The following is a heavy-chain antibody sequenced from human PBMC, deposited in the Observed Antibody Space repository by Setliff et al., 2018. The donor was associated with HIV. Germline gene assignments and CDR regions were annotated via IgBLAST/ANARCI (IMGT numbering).Heavy chain of an antibody. Sequence: PSETLSLTCAVSGGSISSGRYSWSWIRQPPGKGLEWIGYMYEGDSTNYNPSLKSRVTISVDTSMNHFSLNLNSVTAADTAVYYCARDNGSGSYFDYTTSYFDCWGQGTLVTSPQ. V-gene: IGHV4-30-2*05. J-gene: IGHJ4*02. CDR3: ARDNGSGSYFDYTTSYFDC. CDR1: GGSISSGRYS. CDR2: MYEGDST. D-gene: IGHD3-10*01.